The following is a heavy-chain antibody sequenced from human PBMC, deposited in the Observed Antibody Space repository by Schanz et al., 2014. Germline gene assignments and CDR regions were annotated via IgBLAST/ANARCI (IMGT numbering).Heavy chain of an antibody. Sequence: QVQLQQWGAGLLKPSETLSLTCAVSGGSFRGYFWTWIRQPPGKGLEWIGEISHVGSTNYNSSLQGRVPLSVVSSQNQFSLKMASVTAADTAVYFCARARRITSGRGIVFGYWGQGSLVTVSS. D-gene: IGHD3-10*01. V-gene: IGHV4-34*02. CDR1: GGSFRGYF. J-gene: IGHJ4*02. CDR3: ARARRITSGRGIVFGY. CDR2: ISHVGST.